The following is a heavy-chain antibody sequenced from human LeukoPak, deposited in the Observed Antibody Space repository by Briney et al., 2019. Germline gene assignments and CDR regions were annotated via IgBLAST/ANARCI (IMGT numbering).Heavy chain of an antibody. CDR2: IYYSGST. D-gene: IGHD6-13*01. J-gene: IGHJ5*02. CDR3: ASLYSSSWYNWFDP. CDR1: GGSISSHY. V-gene: IGHV4-59*11. Sequence: SETLSLTCTVSGGSISSHYWSWIRQPPGKGLEWIGYIYYSGSTNYNPSLKSRVTISVDTSKNQFSLKLSSVTAADTAVHYCASLYSSSWYNWFDPWGQGTLVTVSS.